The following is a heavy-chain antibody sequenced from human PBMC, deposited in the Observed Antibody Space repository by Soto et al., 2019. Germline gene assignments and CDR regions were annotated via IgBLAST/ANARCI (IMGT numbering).Heavy chain of an antibody. CDR1: GLTFSDYY. CDR2: ISSSGSTI. V-gene: IGHV3-11*01. J-gene: IGHJ2*01. Sequence: QVQLVESGGGLVKPGGSLRLSFAASGLTFSDYYMSWIRQAPGKGLEWVSYISSSGSTIYYADSVKGRFTISRDNAKNSLYLQMTSLSAEDTAVYYWARAPVLGGWYFDLWGRGTLVTVSS. CDR3: ARAPVLGGWYFDL. D-gene: IGHD7-27*01.